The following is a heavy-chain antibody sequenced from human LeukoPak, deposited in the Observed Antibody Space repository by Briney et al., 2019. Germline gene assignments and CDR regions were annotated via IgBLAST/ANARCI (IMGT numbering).Heavy chain of an antibody. CDR3: ARGPQVGYCSGDSCYFFDY. CDR2: IYFSGTT. J-gene: IGHJ4*02. V-gene: IGHV4-59*01. Sequence: PSETLSLTCTVSGGSISSYYWSWIRQPPGKGLEWIGYIYFSGTTNYNPSLKSRVIISVDTSENQFSLKLSSVTAADTAVYYCARGPQVGYCSGDSCYFFDYWGQGTLVTVSS. D-gene: IGHD2-15*01. CDR1: GGSISSYY.